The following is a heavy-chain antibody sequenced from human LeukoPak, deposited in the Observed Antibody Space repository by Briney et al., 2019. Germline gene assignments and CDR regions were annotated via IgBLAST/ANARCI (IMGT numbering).Heavy chain of an antibody. Sequence: SETLSLTCTVSGGSISSYYWSWIRQPPGKGLEWIGYIYYSGSTNYNPSLKSRVTISVDTSKNQFSLKLSSVTAADTAVYYCARGSGEMATIQDYFDYWGQGTLVTVSS. V-gene: IGHV4-59*08. CDR2: IYYSGST. J-gene: IGHJ4*02. CDR1: GGSISSYY. D-gene: IGHD5-24*01. CDR3: ARGSGEMATIQDYFDY.